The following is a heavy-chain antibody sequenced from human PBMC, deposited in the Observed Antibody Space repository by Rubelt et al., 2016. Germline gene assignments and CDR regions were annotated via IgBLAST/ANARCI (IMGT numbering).Heavy chain of an antibody. Sequence: QVQLVQSGGEVKRPGASVKVSCKASGYTFISYGITWVRQAPGQGLEWMGWISGNNGNTNYAQKLQGRVTMTTATSTGTGYMELRGLRSDDTAVYYCARDRWQQPDYWGQGTLVTVSS. V-gene: IGHV1-18*01. CDR2: ISGNNGNT. D-gene: IGHD6-13*01. CDR3: ARDRWQQPDY. CDR1: GYTFISYG. J-gene: IGHJ4*02.